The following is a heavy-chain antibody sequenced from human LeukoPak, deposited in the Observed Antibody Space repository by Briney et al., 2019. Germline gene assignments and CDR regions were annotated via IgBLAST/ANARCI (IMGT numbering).Heavy chain of an antibody. CDR2: ISYDGSK. CDR1: GFTFSSYG. J-gene: IGHJ4*02. Sequence: GGSLRLSCAASGFTFSSYGMHWVRQAPGKGLEWVAVISYDGSKYYADSVKGRFTISRDNSKNTLYLQMNSLRAEDTAVYYCARDLYYGSGRCDYWGQGTLVTVSS. D-gene: IGHD3-10*01. CDR3: ARDLYYGSGRCDY. V-gene: IGHV3-30*03.